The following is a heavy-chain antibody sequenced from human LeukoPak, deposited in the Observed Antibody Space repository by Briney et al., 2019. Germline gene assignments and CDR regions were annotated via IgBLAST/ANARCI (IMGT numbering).Heavy chain of an antibody. CDR2: ISGSGDNT. D-gene: IGHD3-22*01. Sequence: GGSLRLSCAASGFTFGSYAMSWVRQAPGKGLEWVSGISGSGDNTYYADSVKGRFTISRDNSKNTLYVQVNSLGTEDTAAYYCAKGSYYDSSGSFYFDYWGRGTLVTVSS. CDR3: AKGSYYDSSGSFYFDY. CDR1: GFTFGSYA. J-gene: IGHJ4*02. V-gene: IGHV3-23*01.